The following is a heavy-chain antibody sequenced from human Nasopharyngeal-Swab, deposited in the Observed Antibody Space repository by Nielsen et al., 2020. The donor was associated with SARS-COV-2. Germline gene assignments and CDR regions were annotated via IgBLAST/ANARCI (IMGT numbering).Heavy chain of an antibody. J-gene: IGHJ6*02. V-gene: IGHV7-4-1*02. CDR2: INTNTGNP. CDR1: GYTFNKYV. CDR3: ARDVRFSSVDGTSYNGMDV. Sequence: ASVKVSCKASGYTFNKYVLNWVRQVPGQGLEWMGWINTNTGNPTYAQGFTGRYVFSLDTSVSTAYLQISSLDAEDTAVYYCARDVRFSSVDGTSYNGMDVWGQGTTVTVSS. D-gene: IGHD6-13*01.